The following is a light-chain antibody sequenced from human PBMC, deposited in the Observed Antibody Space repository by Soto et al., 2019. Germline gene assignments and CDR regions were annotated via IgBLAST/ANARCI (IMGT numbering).Light chain of an antibody. Sequence: DIVLTQSSVALSVSPGEIVTLSCRASQSISFNLAWYQQKPGQAPRLLIYIASTRAAGIPARFSGSGSGTEFTLTISSLQSEDSAIYYCQQYNNWPSWKFGQGTKVDIK. J-gene: IGKJ1*01. CDR1: QSISFN. V-gene: IGKV3-15*01. CDR3: QQYNNWPSWK. CDR2: IAS.